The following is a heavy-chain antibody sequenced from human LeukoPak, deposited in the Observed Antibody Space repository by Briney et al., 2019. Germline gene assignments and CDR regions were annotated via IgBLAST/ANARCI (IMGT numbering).Heavy chain of an antibody. V-gene: IGHV4-4*09. D-gene: IGHD6-6*01. CDR1: GDTISSYY. CDR3: ARLTRLSTSPDRYYLDY. Sequence: SETLSLTCTVSGDTISSYYWSWIRQPPGKGLEWIGYIYTSGGTNYIPSLKGRVTISIDTSKNQFSLKLSSVTAADSAVYYCARLTRLSTSPDRYYLDYWGQGTLVTVSS. J-gene: IGHJ4*02. CDR2: IYTSGGT.